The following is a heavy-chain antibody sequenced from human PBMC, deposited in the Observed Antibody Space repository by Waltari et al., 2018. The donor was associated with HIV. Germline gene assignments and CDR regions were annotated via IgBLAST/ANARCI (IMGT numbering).Heavy chain of an antibody. CDR3: ARGSSGSYRWFDP. D-gene: IGHD1-26*01. J-gene: IGHJ5*02. CDR2: IIRVFEST. Sequence: QEQLVQSGAAVKKPGSSVKVSCTASGGTFSSNSISWVRQAPGQGLEWMGNIIRVFESTTYAQKFHGRLTISADESTSTVFMELSSLSFDDTAVYYCARGSSGSYRWFDPWGHGTLVTVSS. CDR1: GGTFSSNS. V-gene: IGHV1-69*15.